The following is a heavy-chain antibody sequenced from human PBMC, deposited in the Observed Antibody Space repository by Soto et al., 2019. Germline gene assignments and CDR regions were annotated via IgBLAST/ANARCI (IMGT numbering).Heavy chain of an antibody. Sequence: QSGGSLRLSCAASGFTFDDYAMHWVRQAPGKGLEWVSGISWNSGSIGYADSVKGRFTISRDNAKDSLYLQMNSLRAEDTALYYCAKAATTGPTYYFDYWGQGTLVTVSS. D-gene: IGHD1-1*01. CDR1: GFTFDDYA. CDR3: AKAATTGPTYYFDY. V-gene: IGHV3-9*01. CDR2: ISWNSGSI. J-gene: IGHJ4*02.